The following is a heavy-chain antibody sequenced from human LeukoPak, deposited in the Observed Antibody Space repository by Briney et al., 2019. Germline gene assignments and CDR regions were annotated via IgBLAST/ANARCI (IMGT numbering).Heavy chain of an antibody. CDR3: AGRPKIFRGGYHFDY. V-gene: IGHV4-39*01. D-gene: IGHD1-26*01. Sequence: SETLSLTCTVSGGSISSSSYYWGWIRQPPGKGLEWIGSIYYSGSTYYNPSLKSRVTISVDTSKNQFSLKLSSVTAADTAVYYCAGRPKIFRGGYHFDYWGQGTLVTVSS. J-gene: IGHJ4*02. CDR2: IYYSGST. CDR1: GGSISSSSYY.